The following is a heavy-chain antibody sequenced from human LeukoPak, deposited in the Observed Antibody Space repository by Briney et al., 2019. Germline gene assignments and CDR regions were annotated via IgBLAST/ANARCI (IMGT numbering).Heavy chain of an antibody. D-gene: IGHD4-23*01. CDR2: IYYSGST. CDR1: GGSIGSYY. J-gene: IGHJ3*02. Sequence: PSQTLSLTCTVSGGSIGSYYWSWIRQPPGKGLEWIGYIYYSGSTNYNPSLKSRVTISVDTSKNQFSLKLSSVTAADTAVYYCARTTVVTLSAAFDIWGQGTMVTVSS. CDR3: ARTTVVTLSAAFDI. V-gene: IGHV4-59*01.